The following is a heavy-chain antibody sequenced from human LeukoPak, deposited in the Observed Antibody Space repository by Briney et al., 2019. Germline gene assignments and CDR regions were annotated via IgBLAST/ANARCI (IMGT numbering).Heavy chain of an antibody. V-gene: IGHV5-51*01. J-gene: IGHJ4*02. CDR2: IYPGDSDT. D-gene: IGHD2-15*01. CDR1: GYIFTSYW. Sequence: GESLKISCKGSGYIFTSYWIGWVRQVPGKGLEWMGIIYPGDSDTRYSPSFQGQVTISADKSISTAYLQWSSLKASDTAMYYCARPYCSGGSCYSFSFDYWGQGTLVTVSS. CDR3: ARPYCSGGSCYSFSFDY.